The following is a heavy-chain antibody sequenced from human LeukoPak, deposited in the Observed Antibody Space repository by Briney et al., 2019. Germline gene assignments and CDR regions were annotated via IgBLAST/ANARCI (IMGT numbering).Heavy chain of an antibody. Sequence: PVGSLRLSCAASGFTFSSYAMSWVRQAPGKGLEWVSAISGSGGSTYYADSVKGRFTISRDNSKNTLYLQMNSLRAEDTAVYYCAKDHVLAPWTPFDYWGQGTLVTVSS. J-gene: IGHJ4*02. D-gene: IGHD3-10*02. CDR3: AKDHVLAPWTPFDY. V-gene: IGHV3-23*01. CDR2: ISGSGGST. CDR1: GFTFSSYA.